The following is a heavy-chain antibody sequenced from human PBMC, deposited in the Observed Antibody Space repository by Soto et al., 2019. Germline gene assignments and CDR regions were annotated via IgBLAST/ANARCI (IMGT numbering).Heavy chain of an antibody. J-gene: IGHJ4*02. V-gene: IGHV4-39*01. D-gene: IGHD5-18*01. CDR2: IYYSGST. CDR3: ARHDNVFGYSYGYVPY. CDR1: GGSISSSSYY. Sequence: SETLSLTCTVSGGSISSSSYYWGWIRQPPGKGLEWIGSIYYSGSTYYNPSLKSRVTISVDTSKNQFSLKLSSVTAADTAVYYCARHDNVFGYSYGYVPYWGQGTLVTVSS.